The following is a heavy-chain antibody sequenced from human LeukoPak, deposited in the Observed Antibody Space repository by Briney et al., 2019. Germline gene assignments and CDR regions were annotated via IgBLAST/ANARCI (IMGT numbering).Heavy chain of an antibody. V-gene: IGHV4-34*01. D-gene: IGHD1-1*01. J-gene: IGHJ4*02. CDR1: GGSFSGYY. CDR2: INHSGST. CDR3: ARGSPVAVH. Sequence: SETLSLTCAVYGGSFSGYYWSWIRQPPGKGLEWIGEINHSGSTNYNPSLRSRVTISVDTSKNQFSLKLSSVTAADTAVYYCARGSPVAVHWGQGTLVTVSS.